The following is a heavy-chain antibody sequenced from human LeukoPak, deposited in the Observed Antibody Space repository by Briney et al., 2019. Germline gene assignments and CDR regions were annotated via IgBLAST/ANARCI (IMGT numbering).Heavy chain of an antibody. CDR1: GGSISSGSYY. Sequence: PSETLSLTCTVSGGSISSGSYYWSWIRQPAGKGLEWIGRIYTSGSTNYNPSLKSRVTISVDTSKNQFSLKLSSVTAADTAVYYCARGLYYYYYLDVWGKGTTVTISS. J-gene: IGHJ6*03. V-gene: IGHV4-61*02. CDR3: ARGLYYYYYLDV. CDR2: IYTSGST.